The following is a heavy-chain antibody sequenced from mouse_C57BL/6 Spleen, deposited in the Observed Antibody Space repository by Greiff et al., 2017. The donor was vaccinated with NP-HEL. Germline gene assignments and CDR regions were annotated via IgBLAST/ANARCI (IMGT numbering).Heavy chain of an antibody. J-gene: IGHJ1*03. CDR2: ISSGSSTI. CDR3: AKSNYLPYWYFVV. Sequence: EVKLVESGGGLVKPGGSLKLSCAASGFTFSDYGMHWVRQAPEKGLEWVAYISSGSSTIYYADTVKGRFTISRDNAKNTLFLQMTSLRSEDTAMFYFAKSNYLPYWYFVVWGTGTTVTVSS. D-gene: IGHD2-5*01. V-gene: IGHV5-17*01. CDR1: GFTFSDYG.